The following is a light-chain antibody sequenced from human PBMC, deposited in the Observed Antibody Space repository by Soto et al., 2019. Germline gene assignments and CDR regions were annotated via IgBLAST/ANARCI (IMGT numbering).Light chain of an antibody. CDR2: AAS. CDR1: QSISNY. CDR3: QQSYNTPRT. V-gene: IGKV1-39*01. Sequence: DIQMTQAPSSLSASVGDRVTITCRASQSISNYLNWYQQRPGKAPKLLIYAASSLQSGGPSRFSGSGSGTDFTLTISSLQPEDFATYYCQQSYNTPRTFGQGTKVEIK. J-gene: IGKJ1*01.